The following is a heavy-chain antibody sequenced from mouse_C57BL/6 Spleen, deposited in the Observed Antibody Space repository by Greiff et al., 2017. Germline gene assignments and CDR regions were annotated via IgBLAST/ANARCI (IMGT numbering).Heavy chain of an antibody. D-gene: IGHD1-1*01. CDR1: GYTFTSYW. V-gene: IGHV1-53*01. CDR2: INPSNGGT. CDR3: ARWITTVVATNYYAMDY. Sequence: QVQLQQSGTELVKPGASVKLSCKASGYTFTSYWMHWVKQRPGQGLEWIGNINPSNGGTNYNEKFKSKATLTVDKSSSTAYMQLSSLTSEDSAVYYCARWITTVVATNYYAMDYWGQGTSVTVSS. J-gene: IGHJ4*01.